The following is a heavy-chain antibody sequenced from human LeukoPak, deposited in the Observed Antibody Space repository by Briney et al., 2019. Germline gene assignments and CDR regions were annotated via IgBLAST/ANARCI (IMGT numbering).Heavy chain of an antibody. CDR1: GYTFTSYG. Sequence: ASVKVSCKASGYTFTSYGISWVRQAPGQGLEWMGWISAYNGNTNYAQKPQGRATMTTDTSTSTAYMELRSLRSDDTAVYYCARRLMVYARVYGMDVWGQGTTVTVSS. V-gene: IGHV1-18*01. CDR3: ARRLMVYARVYGMDV. CDR2: ISAYNGNT. D-gene: IGHD2-8*01. J-gene: IGHJ6*02.